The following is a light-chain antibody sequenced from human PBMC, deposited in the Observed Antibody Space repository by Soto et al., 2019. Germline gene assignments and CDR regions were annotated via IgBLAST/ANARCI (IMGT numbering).Light chain of an antibody. CDR2: RNN. J-gene: IGLJ3*02. V-gene: IGLV1-47*01. CDR3: AAWDDSLSGWV. Sequence: QSVLTQPPSASGTPGQRVTISCSGSSSNIGSNYVYWYQQLPGTAPKLLIYRNNQRPSGVPDRFSGSKSGTSASLAISWLRSEDEADDYCAAWDDSLSGWVFGGGTKLTVL. CDR1: SSNIGSNY.